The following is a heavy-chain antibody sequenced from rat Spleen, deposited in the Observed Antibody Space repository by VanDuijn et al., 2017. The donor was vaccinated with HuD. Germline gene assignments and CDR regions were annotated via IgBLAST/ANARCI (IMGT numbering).Heavy chain of an antibody. CDR3: AKDRYYGSEWYFDY. CDR2: ISTGGVNT. CDR1: GFNFNDYW. D-gene: IGHD1-6*01. Sequence: EVKLVESGGGLVQPGRSLKLSCAASGFNFNDYWMGWVRQAPAKGLEWVASISTGGVNTYYRDSVKGRFTISRDNAKNTLYLQMDSLRSEDTATYYCAKDRYYGSEWYFDYWGQGVMVTVSS. V-gene: IGHV5-25*01. J-gene: IGHJ2*01.